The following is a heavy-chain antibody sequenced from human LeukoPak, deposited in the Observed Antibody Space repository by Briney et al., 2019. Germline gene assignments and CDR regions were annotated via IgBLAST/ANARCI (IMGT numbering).Heavy chain of an antibody. Sequence: SETLSLTCTVSGGSISSYYWSWIRQPPGKGLEWIGEINHSGSTNYNPPLKSRVTISVDTSKNQFSLKLSSVTAADTAVYYCARGLGVVVPAAQRPILNWFDPWGQGTLVTVSS. D-gene: IGHD2-2*01. CDR1: GGSISSYY. CDR2: INHSGST. V-gene: IGHV4-34*01. CDR3: ARGLGVVVPAAQRPILNWFDP. J-gene: IGHJ5*02.